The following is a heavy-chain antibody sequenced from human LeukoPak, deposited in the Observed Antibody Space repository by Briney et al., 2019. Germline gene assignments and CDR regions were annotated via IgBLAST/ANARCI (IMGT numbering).Heavy chain of an antibody. CDR2: IWYDGSNK. V-gene: IGHV3-30*02. Sequence: PGGSLRLSCAASGFTFSSYGMHWVRQAPGKGLEWVAVIWYDGSNKYYADSVKGRFTISRDNSKNTLYLQMNSLRAEDTAVYYCAKVGVAGDYFDYWGQGTLVTVSS. D-gene: IGHD2-15*01. J-gene: IGHJ4*02. CDR3: AKVGVAGDYFDY. CDR1: GFTFSSYG.